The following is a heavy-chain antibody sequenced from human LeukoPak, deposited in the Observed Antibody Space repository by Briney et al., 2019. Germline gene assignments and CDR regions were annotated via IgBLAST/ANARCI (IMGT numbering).Heavy chain of an antibody. J-gene: IGHJ4*02. CDR1: GFTFSGSA. CDR2: IRSKANSYAT. Sequence: PGGSLRLSCAASGFTFSGSAMHWVRQASGKGLEWVGRIRSKANSYATAYAASVKGRFTISRDDSKNTAYLQVNSLKTEDTAVYYCTRRGAAGTAGAKTLFDYWGQGTLVTVSS. V-gene: IGHV3-73*01. D-gene: IGHD6-13*01. CDR3: TRRGAAGTAGAKTLFDY.